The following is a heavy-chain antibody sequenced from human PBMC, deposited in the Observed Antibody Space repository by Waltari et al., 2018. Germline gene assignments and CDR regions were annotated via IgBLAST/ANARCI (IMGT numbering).Heavy chain of an antibody. Sequence: QVHLVQSGAEVKRPGAAVKVSCKSSGYTFASHSVVWVRQAPGQGLEWMGWISAYNGNTNYAQKFQGRLTLTADTSTSTAFMELRGLRNDDTAVYFCARAYDFWSGSYDYWGQGTLVTVSS. J-gene: IGHJ4*02. CDR1: GYTFASHS. CDR2: ISAYNGNT. D-gene: IGHD3-3*01. CDR3: ARAYDFWSGSYDY. V-gene: IGHV1-18*01.